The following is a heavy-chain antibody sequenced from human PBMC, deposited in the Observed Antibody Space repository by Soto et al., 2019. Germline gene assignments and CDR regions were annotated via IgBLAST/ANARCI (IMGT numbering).Heavy chain of an antibody. CDR3: AGDPDSHYNDSHASSYP. Sequence: QAQLVHSGAEVKNPESPVKFSCKAPGGTFSTYTITWLRQPLEQGLEWMGRIIPIIGIINYAKKFQGRVTITADKFTGTAYMELTRLRSDDTAVYYCAGDPDSHYNDSHASSYPWGQGTLVTVSS. CDR1: GGTFSTYT. CDR2: IIPIIGII. V-gene: IGHV1-69*04. D-gene: IGHD3-22*01. J-gene: IGHJ5*02.